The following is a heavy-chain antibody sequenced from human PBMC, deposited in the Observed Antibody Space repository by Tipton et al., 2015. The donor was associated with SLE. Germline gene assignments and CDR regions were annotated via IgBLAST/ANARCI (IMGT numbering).Heavy chain of an antibody. J-gene: IGHJ4*02. CDR2: INEYGSEK. D-gene: IGHD2/OR15-2a*01. CDR3: ARGKYYFDY. CDR1: GFTFSSSW. V-gene: IGHV3-7*01. Sequence: SLRLSCAASGFTFSSSWMNWVRLAPGKGLEWVANINEYGSEKHYVDSLKERLTISRDNAKKSVYLQMNSLRAEDTAVYYCARGKYYFDYWGQGALVTVSS.